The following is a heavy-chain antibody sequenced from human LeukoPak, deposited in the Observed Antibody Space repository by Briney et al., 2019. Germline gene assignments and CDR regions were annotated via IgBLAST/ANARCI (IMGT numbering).Heavy chain of an antibody. CDR1: GFSLSTSGMC. V-gene: IGHV2-70*01. CDR3: ARGSWSGYKTMNWFDP. J-gene: IGHJ5*02. CDR2: IDWDDDK. Sequence: SGPALVKPTQTLTLTCTFSGFSLSTSGMCVSWIRQPPGKALEWLALIDWDDDKYYSTSLKTRLTISKDTSKNQVVLTMTNMDPVDTATYYCARGSWSGYKTMNWFDPWGQGTLVTVSS. D-gene: IGHD5-12*01.